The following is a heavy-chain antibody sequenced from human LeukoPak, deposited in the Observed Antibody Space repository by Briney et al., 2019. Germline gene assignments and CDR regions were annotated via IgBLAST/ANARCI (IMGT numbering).Heavy chain of an antibody. Sequence: PGGSLRLSCAASGFTFSNYWMTWVRQAPGKGLEWVANINQDGGENYYVDSLKGRFTISRDNAKNSLYLQINSLRAEDTAVYYCAKVPRAAGTDYWGQGTLVTVSS. V-gene: IGHV3-7*03. J-gene: IGHJ4*02. CDR3: AKVPRAAGTDY. CDR2: INQDGGEN. CDR1: GFTFSNYW. D-gene: IGHD6-13*01.